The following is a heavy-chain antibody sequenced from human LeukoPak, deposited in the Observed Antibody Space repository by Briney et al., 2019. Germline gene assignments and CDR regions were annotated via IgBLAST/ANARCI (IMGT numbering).Heavy chain of an antibody. CDR1: GGSISSSSYY. V-gene: IGHV4-39*01. Sequence: SETLSLTCTVSGGSISSSSYYWGGIRQPPGKGLEWIGCIYYSGSTYYNPSLKSRVTISVETSKNQFSLKLSSVTAADTAVYYCARLVQQLFYYYYMDVWGKGTTVTVSS. D-gene: IGHD6-13*01. J-gene: IGHJ6*03. CDR3: ARLVQQLFYYYYMDV. CDR2: IYYSGST.